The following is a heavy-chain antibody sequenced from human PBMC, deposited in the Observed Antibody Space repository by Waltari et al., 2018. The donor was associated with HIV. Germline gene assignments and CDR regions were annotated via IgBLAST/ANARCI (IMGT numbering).Heavy chain of an antibody. CDR1: GASISSSSSY. J-gene: IGHJ3*02. CDR2: MYYSGST. V-gene: IGHV4-39*01. CDR3: ARHRGESVSDAFDM. Sequence: QLQLQESGPGLVKPSETLSLTCTVSGASISSSSSYWGWIRTPPGKGLEWIGSMYYSGSTYYNPSLKSRVSISVATSKNQFSLKLSSVTAADTAVYYCARHRGESVSDAFDMWGQGTMVTVSS. D-gene: IGHD2-8*01.